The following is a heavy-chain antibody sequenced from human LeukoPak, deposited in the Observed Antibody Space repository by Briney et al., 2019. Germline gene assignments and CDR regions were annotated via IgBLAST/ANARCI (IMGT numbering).Heavy chain of an antibody. D-gene: IGHD5-24*01. CDR2: IIPILGIA. CDR3: AREGIDGFDY. J-gene: IGHJ4*02. Sequence: GASVKVSCKASGGTFSSYAISWVRQAPGQGLEWMGRIIPILGIANYAQKFQGRVTITRDTSASTAYMELSSLRSEDTAVYYCAREGIDGFDYWGQGTPVTVSS. CDR1: GGTFSSYA. V-gene: IGHV1-69*04.